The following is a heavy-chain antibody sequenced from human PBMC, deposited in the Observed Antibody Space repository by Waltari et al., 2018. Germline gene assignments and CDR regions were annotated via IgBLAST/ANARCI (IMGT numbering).Heavy chain of an antibody. D-gene: IGHD6-6*01. CDR2: IYYSGST. Sequence: QLPLQESGPGLVKPSETLSPPCTVSVGPLSSSRSYWGWLRQPHGKGLEWIGSIYYSGSTYYNPSLKSRVTISVDTSKNQFSLKLSSVTAADTAVYYCARQRIAARPGYYYYYMDVWGKGTTVTVSS. CDR1: VGPLSSSRSY. V-gene: IGHV4-39*01. CDR3: ARQRIAARPGYYYYYMDV. J-gene: IGHJ6*03.